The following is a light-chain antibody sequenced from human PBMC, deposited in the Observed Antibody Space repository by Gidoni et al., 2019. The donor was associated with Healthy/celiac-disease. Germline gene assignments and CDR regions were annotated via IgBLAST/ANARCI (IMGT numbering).Light chain of an antibody. CDR1: SSDVGGYNY. V-gene: IGLV2-14*01. CDR3: SSYTSSSTRVV. J-gene: IGLJ2*01. CDR2: DVS. Sequence: QSALTQPASVSGSPGQSITISCTGTSSDVGGYNYVSWYQQHPCKSPKLMSYDVSNRPSGVSNRFSGSKSGNTAPLTISGLQAEDEADYYCSSYTSSSTRVVFGGGTKLTVL.